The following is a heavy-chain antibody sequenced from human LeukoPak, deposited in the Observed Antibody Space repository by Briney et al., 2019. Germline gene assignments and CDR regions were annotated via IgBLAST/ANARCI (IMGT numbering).Heavy chain of an antibody. V-gene: IGHV3-23*01. Sequence: GGSLRLSCAASGFTFSSYAMSWVRQAPGKGLEWVSAISGSGGSTYYADSVKGRFTISRDNSKNTLYLQMNSLRAEDTAVYYCAKGKPYSSSTKRYFDYWGQGTLVTVSS. D-gene: IGHD6-13*01. J-gene: IGHJ4*02. CDR2: ISGSGGST. CDR1: GFTFSSYA. CDR3: AKGKPYSSSTKRYFDY.